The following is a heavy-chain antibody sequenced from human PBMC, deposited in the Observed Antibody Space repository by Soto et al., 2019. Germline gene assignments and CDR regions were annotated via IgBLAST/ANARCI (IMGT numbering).Heavy chain of an antibody. Sequence: SETLSLTCTVSGGSMSNGYYYWSWIRQPPGKGLEWIGYIYYSGTTSYNPSLNSRVTMSVDTSKNQFSLKVNSVTAADTAVYYCARESYYGSGATVVAYWGQGTLVTVS. V-gene: IGHV4-61*01. CDR2: IYYSGTT. CDR3: ARESYYGSGATVVAY. CDR1: GGSMSNGYYY. D-gene: IGHD3-10*01. J-gene: IGHJ4*02.